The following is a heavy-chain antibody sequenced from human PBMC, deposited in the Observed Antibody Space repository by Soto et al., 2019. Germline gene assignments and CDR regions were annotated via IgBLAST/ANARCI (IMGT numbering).Heavy chain of an antibody. CDR3: ARGWYGDYGVTSFDY. CDR2: INHSGST. CDR1: GGSFSGYY. D-gene: IGHD4-17*01. V-gene: IGHV4-34*01. J-gene: IGHJ4*02. Sequence: PSETLSLTCAVYGGSFSGYYWSWIRQPPGKGLEWIGEINHSGSTNYNPSPKSRVTISVDTSKNQFSLKLSSVTAADTAVYYCARGWYGDYGVTSFDYWGQGTLVTVSS.